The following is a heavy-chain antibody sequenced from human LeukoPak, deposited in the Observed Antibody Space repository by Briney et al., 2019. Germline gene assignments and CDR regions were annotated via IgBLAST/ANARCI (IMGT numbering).Heavy chain of an antibody. Sequence: GGSLRLSCAASGFTSSTYTMNWVRQAPGKGLEWVSSINGDGRYIYYADSMRGRFTISRDNAKNSLYLQMNSLRAEDTAMYYCVRVWGHSGYDYFPFDYWGQGTLVTVSS. CDR1: GFTSSTYT. D-gene: IGHD5-12*01. J-gene: IGHJ4*02. V-gene: IGHV3-21*01. CDR2: INGDGRYI. CDR3: VRVWGHSGYDYFPFDY.